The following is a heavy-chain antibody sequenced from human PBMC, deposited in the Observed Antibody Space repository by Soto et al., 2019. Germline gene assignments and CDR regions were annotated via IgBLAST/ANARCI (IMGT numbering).Heavy chain of an antibody. Sequence: QVQLVQSGAEVKKPGSSVKVSCKASGGTFSSYAISWVRQAPGQGLEWMGGIIPIFGTANYAQKVQGRVTITEDESTSTAYMELSSLRSEDTAVYYCARNGISGSGSYYPLWFDPWGQGTLVTVSS. CDR2: IIPIFGTA. CDR1: GGTFSSYA. J-gene: IGHJ5*02. D-gene: IGHD3-10*01. CDR3: ARNGISGSGSYYPLWFDP. V-gene: IGHV1-69*01.